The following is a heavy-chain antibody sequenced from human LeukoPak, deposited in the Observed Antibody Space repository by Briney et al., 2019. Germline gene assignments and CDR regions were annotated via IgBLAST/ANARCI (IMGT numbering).Heavy chain of an antibody. V-gene: IGHV3-21*01. Sequence: PGGSLRLSCAASGFTFSSYSMNWVRQAPGKRLEWVSSISSSSSYIYYADSVKGRFTISRDNAKNSLYLQMNSLRAEDTAVYYCASYDYVWGGQEAFDIWGQGTMVTVSS. J-gene: IGHJ3*02. CDR1: GFTFSSYS. CDR3: ASYDYVWGGQEAFDI. CDR2: ISSSSSYI. D-gene: IGHD3-16*01.